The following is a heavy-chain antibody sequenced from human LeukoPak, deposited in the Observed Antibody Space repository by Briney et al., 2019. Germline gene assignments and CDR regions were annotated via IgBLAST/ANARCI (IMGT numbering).Heavy chain of an antibody. D-gene: IGHD1-26*01. Sequence: SGTLSLTCDVSXGXXXXXXXXXWXXXXXGXXLXWIGEVALTRQTTYNPSLNGRITMSLEESSNQISLTLTSVTAADTAIYYCSRESGAFCPFGYWGQGTLVIVPS. CDR2: VALTRQT. J-gene: IGHJ4*02. CDR3: SRESGAFCPFGY. CDR1: XGXXXXXXX. V-gene: IGHV4-4*02.